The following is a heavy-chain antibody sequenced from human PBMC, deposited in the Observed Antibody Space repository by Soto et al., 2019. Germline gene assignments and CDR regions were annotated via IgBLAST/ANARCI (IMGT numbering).Heavy chain of an antibody. CDR3: ARVMGTDGCSNHPLDM. D-gene: IGHD2-15*01. J-gene: IGHJ3*02. V-gene: IGHV3-7*04. CDR2: IKQDGSEK. CDR1: GFTFSSYW. Sequence: EVQLVESGGGVVQPGGSLRLSCAASGFTFSSYWMDWVRQAPRKGLEWVATIKQDGSEKYYVDSVKGRFIISRDNAKNSLFLQMNSLRDEDTAVYLCARVMGTDGCSNHPLDMWGQGTMVTVSS.